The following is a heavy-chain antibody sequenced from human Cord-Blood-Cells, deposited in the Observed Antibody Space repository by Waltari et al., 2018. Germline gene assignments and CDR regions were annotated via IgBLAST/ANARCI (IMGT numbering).Heavy chain of an antibody. Sequence: EVQLLESGGGWVQPGGLLRLFSAAPGSTISSDALSWVRQAPGKGLEWVSAISGSGGSTYYADSVKGRFTISRDNSKNTLYLQMNSLRAEDTAVYYCAKDRGGTGIPFDYWGQGTLVTVSS. CDR1: GSTISSDA. CDR2: ISGSGGST. V-gene: IGHV3-23*01. J-gene: IGHJ4*02. D-gene: IGHD7-27*01. CDR3: AKDRGGTGIPFDY.